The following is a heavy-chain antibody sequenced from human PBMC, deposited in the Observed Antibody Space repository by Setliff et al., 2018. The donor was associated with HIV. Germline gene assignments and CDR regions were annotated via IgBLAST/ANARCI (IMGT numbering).Heavy chain of an antibody. Sequence: SETLSLTCNVSGGSISSGGYYWSWIRQHPGKGLEWIGYIYYSGSTYYNPSLKSLVTISVDTSKNQFSLKLSSVTAADTAVYYCARARGGCSGRYVYSFDYWGQGSLVTVSS. J-gene: IGHJ4*02. V-gene: IGHV4-31*01. CDR1: GGSISSGGYY. CDR2: IYYSGST. D-gene: IGHD1-26*01. CDR3: ARARGGCSGRYVYSFDY.